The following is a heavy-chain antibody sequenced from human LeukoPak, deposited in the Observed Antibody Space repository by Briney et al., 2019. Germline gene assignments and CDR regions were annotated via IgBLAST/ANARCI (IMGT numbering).Heavy chain of an antibody. CDR1: GYTFTSYY. Sequence: ASVKVSCTASGYTFTSYYMHWVRQAPGQGLEWMGIINPSGGSTSYAQKFQGRVTMTRDTSISTAYMELSRLRSDDTAVYYCARKPEGMDVWGQGTTVTVSS. CDR2: INPSGGST. J-gene: IGHJ6*02. CDR3: ARKPEGMDV. D-gene: IGHD1-14*01. V-gene: IGHV1-46*01.